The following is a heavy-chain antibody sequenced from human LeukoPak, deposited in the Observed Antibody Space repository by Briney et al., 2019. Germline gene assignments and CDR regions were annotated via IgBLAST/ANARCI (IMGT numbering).Heavy chain of an antibody. D-gene: IGHD3-3*01. Sequence: KPSETLSLTCTVSGGSISSSSYYWGWIRQPPGKGLEWIGSSNYSGSTYYNPSLKSRVTISVDTSKNQFSLKLSSVTAADTAVYYCAIFSRITIFGVVTPDNDYWGQGTLVTVSS. CDR1: GGSISSSSYY. CDR3: AIFSRITIFGVVTPDNDY. CDR2: SNYSGST. J-gene: IGHJ4*02. V-gene: IGHV4-39*01.